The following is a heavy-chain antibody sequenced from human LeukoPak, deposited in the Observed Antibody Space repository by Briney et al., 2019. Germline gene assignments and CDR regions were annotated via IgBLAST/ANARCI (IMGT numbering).Heavy chain of an antibody. D-gene: IGHD2-21*01. CDR1: GGTFSTYA. J-gene: IGHJ6*03. Sequence: SVKVSCKASGGTFSTYAISWVRQAPGQGLEWMGTIIPIFGTANCAQKFQGRVTITADESTSTAYMELSSLRSEDTAVYYCARGAATIPYYYYMDVWGKGTTVTVSS. CDR2: IIPIFGTA. V-gene: IGHV1-69*13. CDR3: ARGAATIPYYYYMDV.